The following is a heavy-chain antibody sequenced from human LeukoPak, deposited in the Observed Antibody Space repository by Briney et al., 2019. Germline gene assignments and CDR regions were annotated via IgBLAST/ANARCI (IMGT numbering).Heavy chain of an antibody. CDR2: ISGSGGST. D-gene: IGHD1-26*01. CDR1: GFTFSSYA. Sequence: PGGSLRLSCAASGFTFSSYAMSWVRQAPGKGLEWVSAISGSGGSTYYADSVKGRFTISRDNAKNSLYLQMNSLRAEDTAVYYCAMGSAWELQRPHPSYWGQGTLVTVSS. CDR3: AMGSAWELQRPHPSY. V-gene: IGHV3-23*01. J-gene: IGHJ4*02.